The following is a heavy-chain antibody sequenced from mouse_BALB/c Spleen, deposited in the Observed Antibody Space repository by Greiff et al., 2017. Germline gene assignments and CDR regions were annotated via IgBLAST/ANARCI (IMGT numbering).Heavy chain of an antibody. V-gene: IGHV1-82*01. CDR2: IYPGDGDT. D-gene: IGHD2-3*01. Sequence: VQLQQSGPELVKPGASVKISCKASGYAFSSSWMNWVKQRPGQGLEWIGRIYPGDGDTNYNGKFKGKATLTADKSSSTAYMQLSSLTSVDSAVYFCARPDGYYPYYFDYWGQGTTLTVSS. CDR1: GYAFSSSW. J-gene: IGHJ2*01. CDR3: ARPDGYYPYYFDY.